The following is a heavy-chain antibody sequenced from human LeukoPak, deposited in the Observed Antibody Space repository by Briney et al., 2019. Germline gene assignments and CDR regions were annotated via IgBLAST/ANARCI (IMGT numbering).Heavy chain of an antibody. Sequence: GGSLRLSCAASGFTFSSYAMSWVRQAPGKGLEWVSAISGSGGSTYYADSVKGRFTISRDNSKNTLYLQMNSLRAEDTAVYYCARGYDYVWGSYRYSLRYWGQGTLVTVSS. J-gene: IGHJ4*02. D-gene: IGHD3-16*02. CDR3: ARGYDYVWGSYRYSLRY. CDR2: ISGSGGST. V-gene: IGHV3-23*01. CDR1: GFTFSSYA.